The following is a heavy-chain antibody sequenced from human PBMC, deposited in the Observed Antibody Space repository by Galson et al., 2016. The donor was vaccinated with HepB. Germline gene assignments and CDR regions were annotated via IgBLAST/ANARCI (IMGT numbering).Heavy chain of an antibody. Sequence: SLRLSCAASGFTFSTYWMHWVRQAPGKGLVWVSRINSDGSSTGFADSVKGRFTISRDNAKNTLYLQMNSLRAEDTAVYYCAVGGHVDYCGQGTLVTVSS. CDR1: GFTFSTYW. CDR2: INSDGSST. D-gene: IGHD1-26*01. V-gene: IGHV3-74*01. CDR3: AVGGHVDY. J-gene: IGHJ4*02.